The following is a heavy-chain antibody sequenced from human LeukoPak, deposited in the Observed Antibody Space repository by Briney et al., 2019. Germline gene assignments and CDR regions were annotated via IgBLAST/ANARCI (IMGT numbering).Heavy chain of an antibody. J-gene: IGHJ4*02. CDR1: GYTFTGYY. CDR3: ARVRPYDYVWGSYRPFDY. D-gene: IGHD3-16*02. CDR2: INPNSGGT. V-gene: IGHV1-2*02. Sequence: ASVKVSCKASGYTFTGYYMHWVRQAPGQGVEWMVWINPNSGGTNYAQKFQGRVTMTRDTSISTAYMELSRLRSDDTAVYYCARVRPYDYVWGSYRPFDYWGQGTLVTVSS.